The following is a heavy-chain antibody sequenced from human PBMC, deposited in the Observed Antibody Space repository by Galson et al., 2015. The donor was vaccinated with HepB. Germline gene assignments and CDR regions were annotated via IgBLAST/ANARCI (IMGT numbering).Heavy chain of an antibody. CDR1: GDSVASNTAA. CDR3: AGGVSFFDF. D-gene: IGHD1-26*01. Sequence: CAISGDSVASNTAAWNWIRQSPSRGLEWLGRTYYRSKWYNDYAVSVKSRITFNPDTSENQFSLQLKSVTPEDTAVYYCAGGVSFFDFWGPGTLVTVSS. J-gene: IGHJ4*02. CDR2: TYYRSKWYN. V-gene: IGHV6-1*01.